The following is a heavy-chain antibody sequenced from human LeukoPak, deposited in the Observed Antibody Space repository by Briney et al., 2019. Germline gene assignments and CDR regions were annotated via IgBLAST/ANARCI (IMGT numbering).Heavy chain of an antibody. D-gene: IGHD2-2*01. J-gene: IGHJ5*02. CDR1: GYTFTGYY. V-gene: IGHV1-2*02. Sequence: ASVKVSCKASGYTFTGYYMHWVRQAPGQGLEWMGWINPNSGGTNYAQKFQGRVTMTRDTSISTAYMELSRLRSDDTAVYYCARVGLPSCYACNWFDPWGQGTLVTVSS. CDR2: INPNSGGT. CDR3: ARVGLPSCYACNWFDP.